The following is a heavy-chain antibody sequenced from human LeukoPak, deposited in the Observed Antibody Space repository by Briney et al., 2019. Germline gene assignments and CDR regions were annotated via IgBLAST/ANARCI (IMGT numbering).Heavy chain of an antibody. CDR3: ARGSRGSSTFSYYSYMDV. V-gene: IGHV3-21*01. D-gene: IGHD6-6*01. J-gene: IGHJ6*03. CDR2: ISSSSSYK. Sequence: PGGSLRLSCAASGFTFSSYSMNWVRQAPGKGLEWVSSISSSSSYKYYAHSLKGRFTISRDNAKNPLYLQMNSLRAEDPAVYYCARGSRGSSTFSYYSYMDVWGKGTTVTVSS. CDR1: GFTFSSYS.